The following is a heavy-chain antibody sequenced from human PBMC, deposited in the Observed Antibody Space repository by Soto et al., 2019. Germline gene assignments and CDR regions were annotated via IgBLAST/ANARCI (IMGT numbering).Heavy chain of an antibody. D-gene: IGHD2-2*01. V-gene: IGHV4-30-4*01. CDR1: GDYIHVGGYY. Sequence: SETLSLTCSVSGDYIHVGGYYWTWIRQRPGKGLEWMGYIYYTGKTYYNPSLESRLTMSVDRSKNQFSLRLTSVTAADTAVYFCGRDLTSNANCIDHWGQGTLVPVSS. CDR2: IYYTGKT. CDR3: GRDLTSNANCIDH. J-gene: IGHJ5*02.